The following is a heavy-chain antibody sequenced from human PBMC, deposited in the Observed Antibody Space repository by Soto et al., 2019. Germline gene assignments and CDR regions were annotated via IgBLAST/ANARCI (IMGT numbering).Heavy chain of an antibody. CDR1: GYTFSDYY. J-gene: IGHJ1*01. CDR2: IKPSSGGT. D-gene: IGHD3-16*01. CDR3: ARGDSPYVWFNEF. Sequence: QEQLVQSGAEVKRPGDSVKVSCTASGYTFSDYYILWVRQAPGQGLEWLAWIKPSSGGTNYEEKFQDRVTVTSDTAISTTFLELSSLRSDDTAMYYCARGDSPYVWFNEFWGQGSLVTVSS. V-gene: IGHV1-2*02.